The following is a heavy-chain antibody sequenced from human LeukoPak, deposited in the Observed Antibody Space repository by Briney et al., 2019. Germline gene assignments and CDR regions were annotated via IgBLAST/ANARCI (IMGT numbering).Heavy chain of an antibody. CDR3: ARHHDGGPKLRLDF. D-gene: IGHD2-15*01. V-gene: IGHV4-39*07. CDR1: GGSISSSGYY. CDR2: SYYSGNT. J-gene: IGHJ4*02. Sequence: SETLSLTCSVSGGSISSSGYYWGWFRQPPGKGLEWIGSSYYSGNTYYNPSLKSRVTTSIDTSMNQLSLTLVSVTAADTAVYFCARHHDGGPKLRLDFWGLGVLVTVSS.